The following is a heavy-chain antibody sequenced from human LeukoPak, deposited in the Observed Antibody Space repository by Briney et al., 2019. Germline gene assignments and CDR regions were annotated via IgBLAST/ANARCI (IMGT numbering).Heavy chain of an antibody. V-gene: IGHV3-74*01. CDR2: IKIDGSGI. D-gene: IGHD3-10*01. CDR1: GFTFSDYN. Sequence: GGSLRRSCAASGFTFSDYNMNWVRQAPGKGLVWVSRIKIDGSGIGYADSVKGRFTISRDNAKNTLYLQMNSLRAEATAVYYCARGSSVSDFDYWGQGTLVTVSS. CDR3: ARGSSVSDFDY. J-gene: IGHJ4*02.